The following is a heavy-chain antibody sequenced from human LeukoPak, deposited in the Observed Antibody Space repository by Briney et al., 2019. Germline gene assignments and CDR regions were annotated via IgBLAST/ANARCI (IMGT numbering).Heavy chain of an antibody. D-gene: IGHD2-15*01. V-gene: IGHV3-49*04. J-gene: IGHJ3*02. CDR2: IRNKSYGGTT. CDR1: GFTFGDYA. Sequence: PGRSLRLSCTASGFTFGDYAMAWVRQAPGKGLEWVGFIRNKSYGGTTEYAASVKGRFTISRDDSKSIAYLQMNSLKTEDTAVYYCSRGPYCSSGSCYPDPDAFDIWGQGTVVTFSS. CDR3: SRGPYCSSGSCYPDPDAFDI.